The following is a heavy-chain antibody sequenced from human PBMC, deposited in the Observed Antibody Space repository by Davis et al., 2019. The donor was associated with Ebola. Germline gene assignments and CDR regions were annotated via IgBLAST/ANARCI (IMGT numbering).Heavy chain of an antibody. CDR3: ARVYYDFWSGYYSGNWFDP. CDR2: VYYSGMT. D-gene: IGHD3-3*01. CDR1: GGSITSSSFF. V-gene: IGHV4-39*01. J-gene: IGHJ5*02. Sequence: MPSETLSLTCSVSGGSITSSSFFWAWIRQPPGKGLEWIGAVYYSGMTYYSPSLKSRVIISIDTSRNQFSLKLSSVTAADTAVYYCARVYYDFWSGYYSGNWFDPWGQGTLVTVSS.